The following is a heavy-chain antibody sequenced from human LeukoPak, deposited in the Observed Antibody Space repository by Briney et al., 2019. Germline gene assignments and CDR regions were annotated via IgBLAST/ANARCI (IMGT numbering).Heavy chain of an antibody. J-gene: IGHJ3*02. Sequence: SETLSLTRTVPGGSISSYYWSSIRQPPGKGVEGCGYIYYSGSSNYNPSLKSRVNISVDTSKNQFSLKLSSVTAADTAVYYCARHKDYCDSRDDAFDIWGQGTMVTVSS. D-gene: IGHD3-22*01. CDR3: ARHKDYCDSRDDAFDI. CDR2: IYYSGSS. V-gene: IGHV4-59*08. CDR1: GGSISSYY.